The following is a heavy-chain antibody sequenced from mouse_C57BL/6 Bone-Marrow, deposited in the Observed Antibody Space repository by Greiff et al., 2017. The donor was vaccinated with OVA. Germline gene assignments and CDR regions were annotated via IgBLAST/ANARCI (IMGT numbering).Heavy chain of an antibody. V-gene: IGHV1-55*01. D-gene: IGHD3-1*01. J-gene: IGHJ4*01. CDR3: ARRTLRGSAMDY. CDR1: GYTFTSYW. CDR2: IYPGSGST. Sequence: QVQLQQSGAELVKPGASVKMSCKASGYTFTSYWITWVKQRPGQGLEWIGDIYPGSGSTNYNEKFKSKATLTVDTSSSTAYMQLSSLTSEDSAVYDCARRTLRGSAMDYWGQGTSVTVSS.